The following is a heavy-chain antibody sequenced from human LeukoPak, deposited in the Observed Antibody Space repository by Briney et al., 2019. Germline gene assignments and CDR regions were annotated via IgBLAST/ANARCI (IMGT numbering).Heavy chain of an antibody. J-gene: IGHJ4*02. CDR3: APDVDTAMRY. CDR1: GFTLSSYS. Sequence: GGSLRLSCAASGFTLSSYSMNWVRQAPGKGLEWVSSTSSSSSYIYHADSVKGRFTISRDNAKNSLYLQMNSLRAEDTAVYYCAPDVDTAMRYWGQGTLVTVSS. CDR2: TSSSSSYI. D-gene: IGHD5-18*01. V-gene: IGHV3-21*01.